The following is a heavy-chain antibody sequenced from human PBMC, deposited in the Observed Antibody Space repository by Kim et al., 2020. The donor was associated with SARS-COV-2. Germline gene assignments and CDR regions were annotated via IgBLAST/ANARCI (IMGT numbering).Heavy chain of an antibody. CDR2: TKSDGSEK. D-gene: IGHD3-3*01. CDR1: GFTFTNYW. J-gene: IGHJ4*02. V-gene: IGHV3-7*01. Sequence: GGSLRLSCTASGFTFTNYWMTWVRQAPGKGLEWVATTKSDGSEKYYLDSVKGRFTITRDTAKNSLYLQMNSLRAEDMAIYYCARDPESSTFYDFWSGYYAFDHWGQGTLVTVSS. CDR3: ARDPESSTFYDFWSGYYAFDH.